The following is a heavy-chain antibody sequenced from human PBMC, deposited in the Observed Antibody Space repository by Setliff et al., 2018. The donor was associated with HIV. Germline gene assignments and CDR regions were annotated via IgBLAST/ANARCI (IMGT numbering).Heavy chain of an antibody. J-gene: IGHJ4*02. CDR1: SDSIRAYF. CDR2: VYLSGGT. V-gene: IGHV4-4*07. Sequence: KPSETLSLTCTVSSDSIRAYFWTWVRQPAGKGLEWIGHVYLSGGTNSNPSLKSRVTMSFDTSKNQFSLNLNSVTAADTAVYYCARGVPLLPPNFWGQGTLVTVSS. D-gene: IGHD2-15*01. CDR3: ARGVPLLPPNF.